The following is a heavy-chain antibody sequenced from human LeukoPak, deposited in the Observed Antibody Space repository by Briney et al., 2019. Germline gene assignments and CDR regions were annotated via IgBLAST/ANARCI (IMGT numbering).Heavy chain of an antibody. D-gene: IGHD2-2*01. Sequence: ASVKVSCKASGGTFSSYAISWVRQAPGQGLEWMGRIIPNSGNTGYAQKFQGRVTITRNTSISTAYMELSSLRSEDTAVYYCARVYCSSTSCYGDAFDIWGQGTMVTVSS. V-gene: IGHV1-8*03. CDR1: GGTFSSYA. CDR3: ARVYCSSTSCYGDAFDI. J-gene: IGHJ3*02. CDR2: IIPNSGNT.